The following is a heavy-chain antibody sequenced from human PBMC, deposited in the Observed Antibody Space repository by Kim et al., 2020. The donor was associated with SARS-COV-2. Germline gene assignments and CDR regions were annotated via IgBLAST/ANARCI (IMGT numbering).Heavy chain of an antibody. J-gene: IGHJ4*02. CDR1: GFSFSTYT. Sequence: GGSLRLSCAASGFSFSTYTMIWVRQAPGKGLDWVSSILSSGTTFYADSVGGRFTISRDNAKNTLYLQMTSLKAEDTAVYYCANRYDGSHPNWGQGALVTVSS. CDR2: ILSSGTT. CDR3: ANRYDGSHPN. D-gene: IGHD1-20*01. V-gene: IGHV3-23*01.